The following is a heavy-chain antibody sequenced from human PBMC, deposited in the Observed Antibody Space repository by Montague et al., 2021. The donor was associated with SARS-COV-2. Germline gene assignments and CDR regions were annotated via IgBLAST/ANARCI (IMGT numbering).Heavy chain of an antibody. Sequence: SETLSLTCTVSGATITNNIDYWARICQPQGKGLEGIGSIYYTGNTNSNLSLKSPVTRSAATYKNHFTLMPSSVTAAETAVYYCTRVKRYFDSSGYYSAFDFWGQGTTVTVSS. CDR1: GATITNNIDY. CDR2: IYYTGNT. D-gene: IGHD3-22*01. CDR3: TRVKRYFDSSGYYSAFDF. J-gene: IGHJ3*01. V-gene: IGHV4-39*02.